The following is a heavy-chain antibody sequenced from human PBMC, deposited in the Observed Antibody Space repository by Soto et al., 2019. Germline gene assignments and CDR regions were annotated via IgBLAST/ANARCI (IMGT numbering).Heavy chain of an antibody. CDR2: IYWDDDK. D-gene: IGHD1-20*01. J-gene: IGHJ6*02. V-gene: IGHV2-5*02. CDR1: GFSLSTSGVG. Sequence: GSGPTLVNPTQTLTLTCTFSGFSLSTSGVGVGWIRQPPGKALEWLALIYWDDDKRYSPSLKSRLTITKDTSKNQVVLTMTNMDPVDTATYYCAHRTRITPWSQNYYYYGMDVWGQGTTVTVSS. CDR3: AHRTRITPWSQNYYYYGMDV.